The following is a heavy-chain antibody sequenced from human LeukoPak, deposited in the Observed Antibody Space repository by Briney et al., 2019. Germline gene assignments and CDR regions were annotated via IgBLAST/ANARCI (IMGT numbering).Heavy chain of an antibody. J-gene: IGHJ4*02. D-gene: IGHD1-1*01. CDR3: VRYLRDSGTYIFDY. Sequence: SETLSLTCTVSGVLINNYYWSWVRQTPGKGREGIGYIYSSGSTNYNSFFRSRVTMSIDTSENQFSLNLRSVTAADTALYYCVRYLRDSGTYIFDYWGQGALVTVSS. V-gene: IGHV4-59*01. CDR1: GVLINNYY. CDR2: IYSSGST.